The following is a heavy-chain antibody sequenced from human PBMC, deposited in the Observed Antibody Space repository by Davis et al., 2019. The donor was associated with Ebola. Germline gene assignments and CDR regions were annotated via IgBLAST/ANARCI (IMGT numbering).Heavy chain of an antibody. CDR2: ISYSGSS. Sequence: SETLSLTCTVSGGSISSGGFHWSWIRQHPGKGLEWIGYISYSGSSYCHPSLKSRVTISVDTSKNQFSLKLSSVTAADTAVYYCARVRLTMIVVGGFDPWGQGTLVTVSS. CDR3: ARVRLTMIVVGGFDP. CDR1: GGSISSGGFH. V-gene: IGHV4-31*03. J-gene: IGHJ5*02. D-gene: IGHD3-22*01.